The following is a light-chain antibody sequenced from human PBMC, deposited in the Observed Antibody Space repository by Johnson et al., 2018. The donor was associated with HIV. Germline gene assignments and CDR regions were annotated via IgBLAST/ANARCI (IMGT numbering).Light chain of an antibody. J-gene: IGLJ1*01. CDR2: ENN. Sequence: QSVLTQPPSVSAAPGQKVTISCSGSYSNIGDNYVSWYQQLPGTAPKLLIYENNKRPSGIPDRFSGSKSGPSATLGITGLQTGDEADYYCGTWDSSLSAYVFGTGTKVTVL. V-gene: IGLV1-51*02. CDR3: GTWDSSLSAYV. CDR1: YSNIGDNY.